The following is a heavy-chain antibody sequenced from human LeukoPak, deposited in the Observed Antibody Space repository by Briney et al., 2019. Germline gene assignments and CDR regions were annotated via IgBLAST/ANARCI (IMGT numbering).Heavy chain of an antibody. V-gene: IGHV4-39*02. D-gene: IGHD3-10*01. CDR2: IYYSGST. Sequence: KPSETLSLTCTVSGGSISSSSYYWGWIRQPPGKGLEWIGSIYYSGSTYYNPSLKSRVTISVDTSKNHFSLKLSSVTAADTAVYYCARETYYYGSGSRNFDYWGQGTLVTVSS. J-gene: IGHJ4*02. CDR3: ARETYYYGSGSRNFDY. CDR1: GGSISSSSYY.